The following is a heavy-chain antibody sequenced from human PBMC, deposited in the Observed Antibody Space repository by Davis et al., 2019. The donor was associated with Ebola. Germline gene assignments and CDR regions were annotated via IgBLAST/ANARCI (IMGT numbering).Heavy chain of an antibody. CDR3: AKDGRGNSSGWYAFHFDY. J-gene: IGHJ4*02. D-gene: IGHD6-19*01. V-gene: IGHV3-33*06. Sequence: AVSVRGRFTISRDNSKNTVYLQMNSLRDEDTAVYYCAKDGRGNSSGWYAFHFDYWGQGTLVTVSS.